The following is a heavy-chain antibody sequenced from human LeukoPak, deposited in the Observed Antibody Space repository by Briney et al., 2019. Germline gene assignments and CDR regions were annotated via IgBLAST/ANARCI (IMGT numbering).Heavy chain of an antibody. V-gene: IGHV4-39*01. Sequence: SETLSLTCTVSGGSISSSSYYWGWIRQPPGKGLEWIGSIYYSGSTYYNPSLKSRVTISVDTSKNQFSLKLSSVTAADTAVYYCAGHTAMVTSAFDIWGQGTMVTVCS. CDR3: AGHTAMVTSAFDI. CDR2: IYYSGST. D-gene: IGHD5-18*01. CDR1: GGSISSSSYY. J-gene: IGHJ3*02.